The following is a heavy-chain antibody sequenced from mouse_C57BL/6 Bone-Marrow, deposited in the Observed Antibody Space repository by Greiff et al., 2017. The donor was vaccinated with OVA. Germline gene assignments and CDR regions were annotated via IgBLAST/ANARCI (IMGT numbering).Heavy chain of an antibody. J-gene: IGHJ1*03. V-gene: IGHV1-64*01. CDR1: GYTFTSYW. CDR2: IHPNSGST. Sequence: VQLQQPGAELVKPGASVKLSCKASGYTFTSYWMHWVKQRPGQGLEWIGMIHPNSGSTNYNEKFKSKATLTVDKSSSTAYMQLSSLTSEDSAVYYCERCRLQSYWYFDVWGTGTTVTVSS. D-gene: IGHD2-4*01. CDR3: ERCRLQSYWYFDV.